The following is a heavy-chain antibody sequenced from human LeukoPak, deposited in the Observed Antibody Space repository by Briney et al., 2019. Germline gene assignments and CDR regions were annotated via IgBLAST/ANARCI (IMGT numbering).Heavy chain of an antibody. V-gene: IGHV1-18*01. D-gene: IGHD4-17*01. J-gene: IGHJ5*02. CDR2: ISAYNGNT. CDR1: GYTFTSYG. CDR3: ARRGGGYDYGDLGWFDP. Sequence: ASVKFSCKASGYTFTSYGISWVRQAPGQGLEWMGWISAYNGNTNYAQKLQGRVTMTTDTSTSTAYMELRSLRSDDTAVYYCARRGGGYDYGDLGWFDPWGQGTLVTVSS.